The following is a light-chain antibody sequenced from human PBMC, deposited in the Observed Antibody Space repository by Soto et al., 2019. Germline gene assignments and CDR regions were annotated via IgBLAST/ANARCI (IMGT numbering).Light chain of an antibody. V-gene: IGKV3-15*01. J-gene: IGKJ1*01. Sequence: EIVLTQSPGTLSVSPGERATLSCRASQSVSSGSLAWYQQKRGQAPRLLIYGASTRATGIPARFSGSGSGTEFTLTISSLQSEDFAVYYCQQYNNWPRTFGQGTKVDIK. CDR2: GAS. CDR3: QQYNNWPRT. CDR1: QSVSSG.